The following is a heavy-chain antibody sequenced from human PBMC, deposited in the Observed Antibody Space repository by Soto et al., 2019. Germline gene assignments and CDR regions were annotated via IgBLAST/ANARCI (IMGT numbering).Heavy chain of an antibody. CDR2: IFYSGST. V-gene: IGHV4-39*01. Sequence: SETLSVTCTVSGGSLSSSSYHWGWIRQPPGKGLEWIGSIFYSGSTYYNPSFKSRVTISIDTSKNQFSLKLTSVTAADTAEYYCARNSNGFDIWGQGTMVTVSS. J-gene: IGHJ3*02. CDR1: GGSLSSSSYH. CDR3: ARNSNGFDI.